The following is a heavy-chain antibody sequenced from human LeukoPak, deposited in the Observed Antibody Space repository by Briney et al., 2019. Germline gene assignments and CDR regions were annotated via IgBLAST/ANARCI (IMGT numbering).Heavy chain of an antibody. D-gene: IGHD6-19*01. J-gene: IGHJ4*02. Sequence: GGSLRLSCAASGLTFSSSWMYWVRQAPGKGLVWVSDINSDGSNTKYADSVRGRFTISRDNAKEMVHLQMNSLRAEDTAVYYCARAVSGWQAIDYWGQGTLVTVS. CDR3: ARAVSGWQAIDY. CDR2: INSDGSNT. V-gene: IGHV3-74*03. CDR1: GLTFSSSW.